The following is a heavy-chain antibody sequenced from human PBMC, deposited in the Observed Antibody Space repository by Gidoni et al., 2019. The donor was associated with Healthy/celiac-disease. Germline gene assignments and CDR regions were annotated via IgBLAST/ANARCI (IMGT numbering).Heavy chain of an antibody. Sequence: EVQLLESGGGLVQPGGSLRLSCAASGFTFSSYAMRWVRQAPGKGLEWVAAISGSGGSTYYADSVKGRFTISRDNSKNTLYLQMNSLRAEDTAVYYCAKDRRRWDYCSSTSCYSVDFDYWGQGTLVTVSS. CDR3: AKDRRRWDYCSSTSCYSVDFDY. CDR2: ISGSGGST. V-gene: IGHV3-23*01. CDR1: GFTFSSYA. D-gene: IGHD2-2*02. J-gene: IGHJ4*02.